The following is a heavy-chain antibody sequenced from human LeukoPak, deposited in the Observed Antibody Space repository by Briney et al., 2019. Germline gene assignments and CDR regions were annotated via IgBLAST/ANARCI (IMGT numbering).Heavy chain of an antibody. J-gene: IGHJ3*02. CDR2: INHSGST. D-gene: IGHD3-22*01. CDR3: ASWNYDSTFDI. CDR1: GGSFSGYY. Sequence: PSETLSLTCAVYGGSFSGYYWSWIRQPPGKGLEWIGEINHSGSTNYNPSLKSRVTISVDTSKNQFSLKLSSVTAADTAVYYCASWNYDSTFDIWGQGTMVTVSS. V-gene: IGHV4-34*01.